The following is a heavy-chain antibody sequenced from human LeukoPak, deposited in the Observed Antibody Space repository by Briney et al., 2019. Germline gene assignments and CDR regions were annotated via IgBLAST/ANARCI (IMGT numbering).Heavy chain of an antibody. CDR3: TRERRGSYYAFES. Sequence: GGSRRLSCAASGFSVSDYSISWIRQSPGKGPEWISYVMSGRGSTNYADSVKGRFTISRDNAKNSVALQLDGLRADDTAVYFCTRERRGSYYAFESWGQGTLVTV. D-gene: IGHD3-16*01. CDR2: VMSGRGST. CDR1: GFSVSDYS. J-gene: IGHJ4*02. V-gene: IGHV3-11*05.